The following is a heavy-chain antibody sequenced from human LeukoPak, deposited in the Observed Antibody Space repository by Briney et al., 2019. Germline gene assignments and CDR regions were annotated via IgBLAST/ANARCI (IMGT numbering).Heavy chain of an antibody. CDR1: GGSFSGYY. CDR3: ARGDSSILFDY. CDR2: INHSGST. V-gene: IGHV4-34*01. D-gene: IGHD3-22*01. J-gene: IGHJ4*02. Sequence: PSETLSLTCAVYGGSFSGYYWSWIRQPPGKGLEWIGEINHSGSTNYNPSLKSRVTISVDTSKNQFSLKLSSVTAADTAVYYCARGDSSILFDYWGQGTLVTASS.